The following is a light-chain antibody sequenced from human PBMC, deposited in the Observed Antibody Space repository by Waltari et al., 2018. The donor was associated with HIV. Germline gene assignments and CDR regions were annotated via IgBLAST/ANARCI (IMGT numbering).Light chain of an antibody. V-gene: IGLV1-40*01. CDR3: CSYAGNPYV. J-gene: IGLJ1*01. CDR2: GN. Sequence: QSVLTQPPSVSGAPGQTVTISCTGSSSNIGARFDVHWYQQIPGTAPKLLMYGNNRPSGVPDRFSGSKSGNTASLTISGLQAEDEADYYCCSYAGNPYVFGTGTKVTVL. CDR1: SSNIGARFD.